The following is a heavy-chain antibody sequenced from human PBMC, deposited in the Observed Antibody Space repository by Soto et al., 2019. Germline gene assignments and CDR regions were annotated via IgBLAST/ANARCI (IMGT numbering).Heavy chain of an antibody. V-gene: IGHV3-30-3*01. D-gene: IGHD2-8*01. CDR3: ERSALMHRCRWSLFSNWFDP. Sequence: GGSLRLSCAASGFTFSSYAMHWVRQAPGKGLEGVAVISYDGRNKYYADSVKGRFTISRETSKNTLYLQMNSLRAEATAVTYCERSALMHRCRWSLFSNWFDPWGQGTLGTVAS. CDR2: ISYDGRNK. J-gene: IGHJ5*02. CDR1: GFTFSSYA.